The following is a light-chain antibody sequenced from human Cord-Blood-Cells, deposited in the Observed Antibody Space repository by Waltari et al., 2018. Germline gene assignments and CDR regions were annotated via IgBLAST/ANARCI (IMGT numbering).Light chain of an antibody. CDR1: SSDFGGYDY. J-gene: IGLJ1*01. CDR3: SSYAGSNNYV. CDR2: EVS. V-gene: IGLV2-8*01. Sequence: QSALTQPPSAPGSSGQSVTLSCTGTSSDFGGYDYVSWYQQHPGKAPKLMIYEVSKRPSGVPDRFSGSKSGNTASLTVSGLQAEDEADYYCSSYAGSNNYVFGTGTKVTVL.